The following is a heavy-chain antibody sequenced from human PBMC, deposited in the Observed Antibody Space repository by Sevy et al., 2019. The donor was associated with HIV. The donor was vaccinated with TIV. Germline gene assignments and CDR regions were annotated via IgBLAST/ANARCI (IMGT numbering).Heavy chain of an antibody. D-gene: IGHD1-1*01. CDR3: ARVATMAGTVDS. V-gene: IGHV4-59*01. CDR2: MYSGGST. J-gene: IGHJ4*02. CDR1: GGYISNYY. Sequence: SETLSLMCTVSGGYISNYYWSWIRQPPGKGLEWIGYMYSGGSTNSNPSLSSRITMSVDTSKNLFSLKLTSVTAADTAVYYCARVATMAGTVDSWGQGTLVTVSS.